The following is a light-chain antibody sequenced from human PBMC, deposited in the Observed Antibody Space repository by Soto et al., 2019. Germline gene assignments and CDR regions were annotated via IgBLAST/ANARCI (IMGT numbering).Light chain of an antibody. V-gene: IGKV3-20*01. CDR3: QQYDSSPRT. Sequence: EIVLTQSPGTLSLSPGERATLSCRASQSVSSSYLAWYQQKPGQAPRLLIYDASNRATGIPASFSGSGSGTDFTLTISRLEPEDFAVYYCQQYDSSPRTFGQGTKVDIK. CDR2: DAS. J-gene: IGKJ1*01. CDR1: QSVSSSY.